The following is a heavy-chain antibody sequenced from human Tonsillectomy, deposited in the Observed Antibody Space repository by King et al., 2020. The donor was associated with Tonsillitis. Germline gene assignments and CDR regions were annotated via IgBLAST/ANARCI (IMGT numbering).Heavy chain of an antibody. V-gene: IGHV5-10-1*03. CDR2: IDPSDSYT. D-gene: IGHD6-19*01. CDR3: ARSRGRSSGPISYFDY. CDR1: GYSFTSYW. Sequence: VQLVESGAEVKKPGESLRISCKVSGYSFTSYWISWVRQMPGKGLEWMGRIDPSDSYTNNSPSFQGHVTISVDKCITTAFLQWSSLKASDTAMYYCARSRGRSSGPISYFDYWGQGTLVTVSS. J-gene: IGHJ4*02.